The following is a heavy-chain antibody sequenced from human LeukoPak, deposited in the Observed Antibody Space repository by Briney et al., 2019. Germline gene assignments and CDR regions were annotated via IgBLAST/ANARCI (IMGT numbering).Heavy chain of an antibody. D-gene: IGHD1-26*01. V-gene: IGHV3-48*03. Sequence: GGSLRLSCAASGFTFSSYEMNWVRQAPGKGLEWVSYISSSGSTIYYADSVKGRFTISRDNVKNSLYLQMNSLRAEDTAVYYCARKGLRIAGFDPWGQGTLVTVSS. J-gene: IGHJ5*02. CDR2: ISSSGSTI. CDR3: ARKGLRIAGFDP. CDR1: GFTFSSYE.